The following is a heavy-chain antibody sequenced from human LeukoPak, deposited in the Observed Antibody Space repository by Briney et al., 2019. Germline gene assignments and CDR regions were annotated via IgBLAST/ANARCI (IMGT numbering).Heavy chain of an antibody. D-gene: IGHD6-13*01. J-gene: IGHJ4*02. CDR1: GYSFTSYW. CDR3: ARSTGSNWLNTYYFAY. V-gene: IGHV5-51*01. CDR2: IYPGDSDT. Sequence: GESLKISCKGSGYSFTSYWIGWVRQMPGKGPELMGIIYPGDSDTRYSPSFQGQVTISADKSISTAYLQWSSLKASDTALYYCARSTGSNWLNTYYFAYSGEGTLVTVSS.